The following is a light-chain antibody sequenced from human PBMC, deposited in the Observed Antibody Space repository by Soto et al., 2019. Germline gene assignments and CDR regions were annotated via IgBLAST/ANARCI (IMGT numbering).Light chain of an antibody. CDR2: HAS. CDR1: QSVSSN. J-gene: IGKJ1*01. V-gene: IGKV3-20*01. Sequence: EIVMTQSPATLSVSPGERATLSCRASQSVSSNLAWYQQKPGQAPRLLIYHASARATGIPDRFSGSGSGTDFTLTISRLEPEDFAVYYCQQYGSSQWTFGQGTKVDIK. CDR3: QQYGSSQWT.